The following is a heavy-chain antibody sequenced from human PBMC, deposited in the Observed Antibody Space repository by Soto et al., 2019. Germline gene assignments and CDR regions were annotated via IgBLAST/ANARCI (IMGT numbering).Heavy chain of an antibody. D-gene: IGHD3-10*01. CDR1: GGSFSGYY. V-gene: IGHV4-34*01. Sequence: QVQLQQWGAGLLKPSETLSLTCAVYGGSFSGYYWSWIRQTPGKGLEWIGEINDSGSTTHNPSLKSRVTILVDTPKNQFSLKLSSVTAADTAVYSCARGLLVWFGELSRRGGYYYYMDVWGKGTTVTVSS. CDR2: INDSGST. CDR3: ARGLLVWFGELSRRGGYYYYMDV. J-gene: IGHJ6*03.